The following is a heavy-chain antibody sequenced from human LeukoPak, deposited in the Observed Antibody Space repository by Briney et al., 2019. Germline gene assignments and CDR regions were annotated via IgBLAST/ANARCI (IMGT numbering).Heavy chain of an antibody. J-gene: IGHJ1*01. CDR1: GFTFSSYA. CDR2: ISGSGGST. V-gene: IGHV3-23*01. Sequence: GGSLRLSCAASGFTFSSYAMSWVRQAPGKGLEWVSAISGSGGSTYYADSVKGRFTISRDNSKNTLYLQMNSLRAEDTAVYYCAKDIEDRMVIANGWKHDSKYFQHWGQGTLVTVSS. CDR3: AKDIEDRMVIANGWKHDSKYFQH. D-gene: IGHD2-21*01.